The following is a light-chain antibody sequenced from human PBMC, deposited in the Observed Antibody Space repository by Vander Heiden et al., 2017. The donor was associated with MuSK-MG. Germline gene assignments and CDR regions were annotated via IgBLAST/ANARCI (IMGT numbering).Light chain of an antibody. CDR2: QDS. V-gene: IGLV3-1*01. CDR3: QAWDSSTYV. Sequence: SYELTQPPSVSVSPGQTASITCSGDKLGDKYACWYQQKPGQSPVRGIYQDSKRPSGIPERFSGSNSGNKANLTISGTQAMDEADDYCQAWDSSTYVFGTGTKVTVL. J-gene: IGLJ1*01. CDR1: KLGDKY.